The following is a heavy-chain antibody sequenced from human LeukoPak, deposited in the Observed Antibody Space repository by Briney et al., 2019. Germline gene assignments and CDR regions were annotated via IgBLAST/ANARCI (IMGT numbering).Heavy chain of an antibody. V-gene: IGHV1-2*02. D-gene: IGHD3-22*01. J-gene: IGHJ4*02. CDR1: GYTFTGYY. Sequence: PLASVKVSCKASGYTFTGYYMHWVRQAPGQGLEWMGWINPNSGGTKNTQKFQGRVTVTRDTSISTAYMELSRLRSEDTAVYYCAREAPQSYYDSSGYYYDDYWGQGTLVTVSS. CDR3: AREAPQSYYDSSGYYYDDY. CDR2: INPNSGGT.